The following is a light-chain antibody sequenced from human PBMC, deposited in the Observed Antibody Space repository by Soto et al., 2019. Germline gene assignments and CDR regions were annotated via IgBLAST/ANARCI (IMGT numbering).Light chain of an antibody. V-gene: IGKV3-20*01. CDR2: GAS. Sequence: EIVLTQSPGTLSMSPGERATLSCRASQAVISSLLAWYQHKPGQAPILVIYGASSRATGITDRLSVSGSGTDFTLTISRLEPQDFAVYYCQQGGASHWTFGQGTKVEIK. CDR3: QQGGASHWT. CDR1: QAVISSL. J-gene: IGKJ1*01.